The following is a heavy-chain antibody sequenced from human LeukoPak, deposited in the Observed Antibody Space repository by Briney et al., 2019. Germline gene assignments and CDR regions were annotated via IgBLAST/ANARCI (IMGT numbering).Heavy chain of an antibody. CDR1: GFTFSSYG. V-gene: IGHV3-23*01. Sequence: GGTLRLSCAASGFTFSSYGMSWVRQAPGKGLEWVSAISGSGGSTYYADSVKGRFTISRDNSKNTLYLQMNSLRAEDTAVYYCAKDLSSRDYVWGSYRPDFDYWGQGTLVTVSS. J-gene: IGHJ4*02. CDR3: AKDLSSRDYVWGSYRPDFDY. CDR2: ISGSGGST. D-gene: IGHD3-16*02.